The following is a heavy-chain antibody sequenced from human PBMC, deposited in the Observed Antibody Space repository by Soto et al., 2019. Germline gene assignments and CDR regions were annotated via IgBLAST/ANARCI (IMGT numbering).Heavy chain of an antibody. CDR1: GLPFRNYA. J-gene: IGHJ2*01. D-gene: IGHD6-19*01. CDR3: AKDRRYSSGWYWYFDL. CDR2: LSCNGVNT. V-gene: IGHV3-23*01. Sequence: EVLLLESRGGFVQPGGSLRLSCAASGLPFRNYAMSWVRQAPGKGPEWVSALSCNGVNTYYSDSVRCRFTISRDTSKNTLYFQMNSLRAEDTAIYYCAKDRRYSSGWYWYFDLWGRGTLVTVSS.